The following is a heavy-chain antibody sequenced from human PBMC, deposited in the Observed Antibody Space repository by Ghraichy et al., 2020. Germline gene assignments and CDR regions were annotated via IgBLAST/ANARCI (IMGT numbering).Heavy chain of an antibody. V-gene: IGHV4-31*03. CDR1: GGSISSGGYY. Sequence: SETLSLTCTVSGGSISSGGYYWSWIRQHPGKGLEWIGYIYYSGSTYYNPSLKSRVTISVDTSKNQFSLKLSSVTAADTAVYYCARDRGGGVITMVRGVWYFDLWGRGTLVTVSS. J-gene: IGHJ2*01. D-gene: IGHD3-10*01. CDR2: IYYSGST. CDR3: ARDRGGGVITMVRGVWYFDL.